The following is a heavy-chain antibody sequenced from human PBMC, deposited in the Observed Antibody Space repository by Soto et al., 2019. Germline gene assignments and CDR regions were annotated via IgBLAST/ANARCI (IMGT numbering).Heavy chain of an antibody. D-gene: IGHD2-2*01. Sequence: GGSLRLSCAASGFTFNSYAMSWVRQAPGKGLEWVSAISGSGGSTYYADSVKGRFTISRDNSKNTLYLQMNSLRAEDTAVYYCAKDADRRFDIVVVPANFDYWGQGTLVTVSS. CDR3: AKDADRRFDIVVVPANFDY. J-gene: IGHJ4*02. V-gene: IGHV3-23*01. CDR1: GFTFNSYA. CDR2: ISGSGGST.